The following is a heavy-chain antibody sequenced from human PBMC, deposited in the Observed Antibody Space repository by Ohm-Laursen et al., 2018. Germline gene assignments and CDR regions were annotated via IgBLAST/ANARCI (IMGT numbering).Heavy chain of an antibody. V-gene: IGHV3-23*01. CDR2: ISGGGEST. D-gene: IGHD4-11*01. J-gene: IGHJ6*02. CDR3: ARGKYSKYYYYYGLGV. CDR1: GFTFYNFA. Sequence: SLRLSCAPSGFTFYNFAMTWVRQAPGKGLAWVSSISGGGESTFYADPVEGRFTISRDNSKNTLYLQMNSLRVEDSAVYFCARGKYSKYYYYYGLGVWGQGTTVTVSS.